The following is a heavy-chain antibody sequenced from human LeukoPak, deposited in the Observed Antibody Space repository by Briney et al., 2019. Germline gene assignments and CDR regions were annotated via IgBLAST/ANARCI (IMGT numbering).Heavy chain of an antibody. V-gene: IGHV3-7*01. CDR3: ARDYYYDSSGHLPDY. CDR1: GFTFDDYA. D-gene: IGHD3-22*01. CDR2: IKQDGSEK. Sequence: GGSLRLSCAASGFTFDDYAMHWVRQAPGKGLEWVANIKQDGSEKYYVDSVKGRFTISRDNAKNSLYLQMNSLRAEDTAVYYCARDYYYDSSGHLPDYWGQGTLVTVSS. J-gene: IGHJ4*02.